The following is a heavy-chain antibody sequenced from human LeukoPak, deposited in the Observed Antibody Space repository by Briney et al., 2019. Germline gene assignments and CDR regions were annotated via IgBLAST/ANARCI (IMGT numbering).Heavy chain of an antibody. CDR3: ARSSFYDLRIDY. V-gene: IGHV4-4*07. CDR1: GDSISNNY. J-gene: IGHJ4*02. CDR2: IYTSGST. D-gene: IGHD2/OR15-2a*01. Sequence: SETLSLTCTVSGDSISNNYWSWIRQPAGKGLEWIGRIYTSGSTNYNPSLKSRVTMSVDTSKNRFSLKLRSVTAADTAVYYCARSSFYDLRIDYWGPGTLVTVSS.